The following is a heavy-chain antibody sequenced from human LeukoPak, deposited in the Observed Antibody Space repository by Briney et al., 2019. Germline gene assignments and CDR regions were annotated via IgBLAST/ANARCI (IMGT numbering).Heavy chain of an antibody. CDR2: IKNDGSST. V-gene: IGHV3-74*01. J-gene: IGHJ6*02. Sequence: GGSLRLSCAASGFTFSNYWMYWVPHAPGKGLVWVSRIKNDGSSTDYADSVKGRFTISRDNAKNTLYLQTNSLRAEDTAVYYCARDSGYDSTFYGMDVWGQETTVTVSS. CDR3: ARDSGYDSTFYGMDV. CDR1: GFTFSNYW. D-gene: IGHD5-12*01.